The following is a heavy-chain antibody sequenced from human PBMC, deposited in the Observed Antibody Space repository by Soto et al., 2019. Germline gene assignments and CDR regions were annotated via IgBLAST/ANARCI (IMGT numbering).Heavy chain of an antibody. V-gene: IGHV4-34*01. J-gene: IGHJ4*02. CDR2: IKDGRYT. CDR1: GGSLSGYY. CDR3: ARGQEGVVATH. D-gene: IGHD5-12*01. Sequence: QVQLQQWGAGLLKPSETLSLNCAVNGGSLSGYYWSWIRQPPGKGLEWIGEIKDGRYTNYSPSLKSRATISSDTSNNQFSLRLNSVTAADTGLYYCARGQEGVVATHWDQGALVTVSS.